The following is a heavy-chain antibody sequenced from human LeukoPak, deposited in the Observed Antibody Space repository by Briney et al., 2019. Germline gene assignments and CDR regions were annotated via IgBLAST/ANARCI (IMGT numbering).Heavy chain of an antibody. J-gene: IGHJ2*01. CDR3: ARQGGGFWYFDL. CDR1: GGSISSYY. V-gene: IGHV4-59*08. Sequence: SETLSLTCTVSGGSISSYYWSWIRQPPGKGLEWIGYIYYSGSTNYNPSLKSRVTISVDTFKNQFSLKLSSVTAADTAVYYCARQGGGFWYFDLWGRGTLVTVSS. D-gene: IGHD6-25*01. CDR2: IYYSGST.